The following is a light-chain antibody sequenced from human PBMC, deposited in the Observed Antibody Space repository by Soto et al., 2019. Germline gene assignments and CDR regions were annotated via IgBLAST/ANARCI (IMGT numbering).Light chain of an antibody. J-gene: IGLJ2*01. CDR1: ALPKQY. Sequence: SYELTQTPSVSVSPGQTARITCSGDALPKQYAYWYQQKPGQAPVLVIYKDSERPSGIPERFSGSSSGTTVTLTISGVQAEDEADYYCQSAESSATYHVVFGGGTKLTVL. CDR3: QSAESSATYHVV. V-gene: IGLV3-25*02. CDR2: KDS.